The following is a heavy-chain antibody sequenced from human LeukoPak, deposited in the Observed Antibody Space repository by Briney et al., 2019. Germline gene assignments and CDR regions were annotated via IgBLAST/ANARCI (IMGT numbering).Heavy chain of an antibody. CDR3: ARDFYSSGWSYFDY. CDR2: ITTSGGST. CDR1: GYTFTSYY. D-gene: IGHD6-19*01. Sequence: ASVKLSCKASGYTFTSYYMHWVRQAPGQGLEWMGIITTSGGSTGYAQKFQGRVTMTRDMSTSTVYMELSSLRSEDTAVYYCARDFYSSGWSYFDYWGQGTLVTVSS. V-gene: IGHV1-46*01. J-gene: IGHJ4*02.